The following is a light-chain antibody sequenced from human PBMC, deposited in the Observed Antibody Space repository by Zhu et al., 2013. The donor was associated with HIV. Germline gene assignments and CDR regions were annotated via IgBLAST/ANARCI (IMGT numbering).Light chain of an antibody. Sequence: DIQMTQSPSTLSASVGDRVTVTCRASQSIRSWLAWYQQKPGKAPKLLIQQASSLESGVPSRFSGSGSGTEFTLTISSLQPDDFATYYCQQYDGHSWTFGQGTKVEVK. V-gene: IGKV1-5*03. CDR2: QAS. CDR3: QQYDGHSWT. J-gene: IGKJ1*01. CDR1: QSIRSW.